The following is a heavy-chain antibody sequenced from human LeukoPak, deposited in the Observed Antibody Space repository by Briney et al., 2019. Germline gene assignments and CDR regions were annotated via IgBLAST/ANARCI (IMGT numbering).Heavy chain of an antibody. CDR1: GFTFSSYW. CDR2: IRQDGVKK. CDR3: ARDYNHCMDV. V-gene: IGHV3-7*01. J-gene: IGHJ6*03. Sequence: GGSLRLSCAASGFTFSSYWMSWVRQAPGKGLEWVANIRQDGVKKNYVDSVKGRFTISRDNAKNSLYLQMNSLRAEDTAVYYCARDYNHCMDVWGKGTTVTVSS.